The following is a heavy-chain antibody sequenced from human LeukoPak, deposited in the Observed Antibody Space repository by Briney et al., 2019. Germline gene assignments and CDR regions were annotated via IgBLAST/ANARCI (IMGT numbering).Heavy chain of an antibody. CDR3: ARVRTAIPY. J-gene: IGHJ4*02. CDR2: INHSGST. V-gene: IGHV4-34*01. D-gene: IGHD2-21*02. CDR1: GGSFSGYY. Sequence: PSETLSLTCAVYGGSFSGYYWSWIRQPPGKGLEWIGEINHSGSTNYNPSLKSRVTISVDTSKNQFFLKLSSVTAADTAVYYCARVRTAIPYWGQGTLVTVSS.